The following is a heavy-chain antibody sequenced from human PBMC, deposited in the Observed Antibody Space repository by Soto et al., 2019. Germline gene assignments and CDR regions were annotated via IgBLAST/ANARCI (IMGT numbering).Heavy chain of an antibody. CDR3: SGCSGGACHQSYGMDV. CDR2: ISPSTSHI. J-gene: IGHJ6*02. CDR1: GFTFSSCT. V-gene: IGHV3-21*01. D-gene: IGHD2-15*01. Sequence: EVHLVESGGGMVKPGGSLRLYCAVSGFTFSSCTMNWVRQAPGKGLEWVSSISPSTSHIYYADSVKGRFTITRDNAKNSMFLQMNSLRAEDKAVYYCSGCSGGACHQSYGMDVWGQGPRVTVSS.